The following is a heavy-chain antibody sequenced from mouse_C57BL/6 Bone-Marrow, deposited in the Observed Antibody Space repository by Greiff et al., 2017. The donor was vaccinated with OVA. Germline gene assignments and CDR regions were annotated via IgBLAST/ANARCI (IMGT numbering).Heavy chain of an antibody. CDR2: INPYNGGT. CDR1: GYTFTDYY. V-gene: IGHV1-19*01. CDR3: ARGITTVVPGFAY. Sequence: EVQLQQSGPVLVKPGASVKMSCKASGYTFTDYYMNWVKQSHGKSLEWIGVINPYNGGTSYNQKFKGKATLTVDKSSSTAYMELNSLTSEDSAVYYCARGITTVVPGFAYWGQGTLVTVSA. D-gene: IGHD1-1*01. J-gene: IGHJ3*01.